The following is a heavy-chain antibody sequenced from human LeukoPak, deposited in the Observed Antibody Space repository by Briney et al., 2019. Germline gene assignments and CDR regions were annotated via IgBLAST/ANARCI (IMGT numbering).Heavy chain of an antibody. Sequence: AGSPTLTCPASGCTFSSYGMNWVRQAPGKGLGWVSYISSSSRTISYADAVKGRFTISRDNAKNSLYLQMNRLRAEDTAVYYWSRGSRSSGLVVWGQGTLVSVSS. D-gene: IGHD2-15*01. CDR2: ISSSSRTI. J-gene: IGHJ4*02. CDR3: SRGSRSSGLVV. CDR1: GCTFSSYG. V-gene: IGHV3-48*01.